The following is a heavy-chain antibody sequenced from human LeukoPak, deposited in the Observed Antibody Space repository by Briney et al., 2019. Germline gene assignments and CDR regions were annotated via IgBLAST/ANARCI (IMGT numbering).Heavy chain of an antibody. V-gene: IGHV3-7*01. CDR3: ARAGYSGYDDLLF. D-gene: IGHD5-12*01. CDR2: IKQDGSEK. J-gene: IGHJ4*02. CDR1: GFTFSSYW. Sequence: PGGSLRLSCAASGFTFSSYWMSWVRQAPGKGLEWVANIKQDGSEKYYVDSVKGRFTISRDNAKNSLYLQMNSLRAEDTAVYYCARAGYSGYDDLLFGGQGTLVTVSS.